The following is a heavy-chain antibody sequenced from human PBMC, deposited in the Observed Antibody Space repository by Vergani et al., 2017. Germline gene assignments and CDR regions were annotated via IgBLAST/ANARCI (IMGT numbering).Heavy chain of an antibody. D-gene: IGHD1-14*01. CDR2: VYFSVST. V-gene: IGHV4-59*01. J-gene: IGHJ4*02. CDR3: ARSHSYAAGDFFDN. Sequence: QVQLQESCPGLVKASETLSLLCTISDGSIDGYYWNWIRQPPGKGLEWIVLVYFSVSTNYHPSLQSRVTISVNTTNNHFSLKLTSVTAADMAVYFYARSHSYAAGDFFDNWVQGTLVTVSS. CDR1: DGSIDGYY.